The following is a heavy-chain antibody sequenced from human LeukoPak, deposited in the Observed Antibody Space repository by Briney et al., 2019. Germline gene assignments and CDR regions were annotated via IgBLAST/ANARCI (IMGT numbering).Heavy chain of an antibody. CDR1: GFTFSSYA. J-gene: IGHJ4*02. CDR3: VRDGVGAPPFDY. D-gene: IGHD1-26*01. Sequence: GGSLRLSCAASGFTFSSYAMSWVRQAPGKGLEWVSAISGSGGSTYYADSVKGRFTISRDNSKNTLYLQMNSLRAEDTAVYYCVRDGVGAPPFDYWGQGVLVTVSS. V-gene: IGHV3-23*01. CDR2: ISGSGGST.